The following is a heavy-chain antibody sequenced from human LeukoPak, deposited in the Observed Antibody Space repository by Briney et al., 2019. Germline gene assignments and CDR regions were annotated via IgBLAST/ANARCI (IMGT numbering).Heavy chain of an antibody. CDR1: GGTFSNYG. J-gene: IGHJ1*01. Sequence: SVKVSCKVSGGTFSNYGLSWVRQAPGQGLEWMGGIIPVFGSPSYAQKFQDRVVIIADDSTSTVYMELTSLRSEDTAVYYCARDERLSSRPLYFQHWGQGTLVTVSS. D-gene: IGHD2/OR15-2a*01. CDR3: ARDERLSSRPLYFQH. CDR2: IIPVFGSP. V-gene: IGHV1-69*13.